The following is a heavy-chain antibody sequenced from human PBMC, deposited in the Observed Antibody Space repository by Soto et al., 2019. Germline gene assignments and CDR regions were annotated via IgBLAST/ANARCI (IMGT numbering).Heavy chain of an antibody. V-gene: IGHV1-18*01. Sequence: ASVKVSCKASGYTFTSYGISWVRQAPGQGLEWMGWISAYNGNTNYAQKLQGRVTMTTDTSTSTAYMELRSLRSDETAVYYCARANKKKLVLKNWFDTWGQGTLVTVSS. D-gene: IGHD6-13*01. CDR2: ISAYNGNT. J-gene: IGHJ5*02. CDR3: ARANKKKLVLKNWFDT. CDR1: GYTFTSYG.